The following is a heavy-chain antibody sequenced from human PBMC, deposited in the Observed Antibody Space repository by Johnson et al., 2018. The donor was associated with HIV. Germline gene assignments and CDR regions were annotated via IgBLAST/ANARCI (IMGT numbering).Heavy chain of an antibody. CDR1: GFTFDDYA. CDR2: INSDGSST. CDR3: ARDDYGGLDAFDI. V-gene: IGHV3-9*01. D-gene: IGHD4-23*01. Sequence: VQLVESGGGLVQPGRSLRLSCAASGFTFDDYAMHWVRQAPGKGLEWVSRINSDGSSTSYADSVKGRFTISRDNAKNTLYLQMNSLRAEDTAVYYCARDDYGGLDAFDIWGQGTMVTVSS. J-gene: IGHJ3*02.